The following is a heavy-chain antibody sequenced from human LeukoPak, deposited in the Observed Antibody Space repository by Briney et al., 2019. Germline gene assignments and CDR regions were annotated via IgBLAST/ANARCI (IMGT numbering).Heavy chain of an antibody. D-gene: IGHD4-17*01. Sequence: GGSLRLSCAASGFTFSSYGMSWVRQAPGKGLEWVSAISGSGGSTYYADSVKGRFTISRDNSKNTLYLQMNSLRAVDTAVYYCANGYGNNWFDPWGQGTLVTVSS. V-gene: IGHV3-23*01. J-gene: IGHJ5*02. CDR3: ANGYGNNWFDP. CDR2: ISGSGGST. CDR1: GFTFSSYG.